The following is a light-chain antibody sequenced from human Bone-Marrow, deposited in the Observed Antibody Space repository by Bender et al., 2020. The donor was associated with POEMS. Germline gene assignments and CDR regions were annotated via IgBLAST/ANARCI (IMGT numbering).Light chain of an antibody. V-gene: IGLV2-23*02. CDR2: NVI. Sequence: QSALTQPASVSGSPGQSITISCTGTSSDIAIYDFVSWYQQLPGKAPTLLIFNVINRPSGVSKRFSGSKSGNTASLRISGLQAEDEAYYLCCSYAGSRTWVFGGGTKLTVL. CDR3: CSYAGSRTWV. J-gene: IGLJ3*02. CDR1: SSDIAIYDF.